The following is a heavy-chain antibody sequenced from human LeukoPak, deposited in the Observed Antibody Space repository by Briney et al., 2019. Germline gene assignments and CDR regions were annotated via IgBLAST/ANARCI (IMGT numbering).Heavy chain of an antibody. J-gene: IGHJ3*02. CDR1: GFNFNIYH. CDR3: AKKSQSRGRGAFDI. V-gene: IGHV3-23*01. D-gene: IGHD3-10*01. CDR2: ITFSADTT. Sequence: GGSLRLSCVASGFNFNIYHMTWVRQAPGEGLEWVSIITFSADTTYYADSVKGRFTIPRDNSKNTLYLQMNSLRAEDTAVYYWAKKSQSRGRGAFDIWGQGTMVTVSS.